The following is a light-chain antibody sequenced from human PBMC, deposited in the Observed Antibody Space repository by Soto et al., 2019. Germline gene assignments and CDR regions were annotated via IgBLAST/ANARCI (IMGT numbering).Light chain of an antibody. CDR3: QSYDFSLSVVV. CDR2: GNT. J-gene: IGLJ2*01. Sequence: QPVLTQPPSVSGAPGQRVTISCTGSSSNIGAGYDVHWYQRLPGTAPKLLIYGNTNRPSGVPDRFSGSKSGTSASLAITGLQAEDEAAYYCQSYDFSLSVVVFGGGTKLTVL. CDR1: SSNIGAGYD. V-gene: IGLV1-40*01.